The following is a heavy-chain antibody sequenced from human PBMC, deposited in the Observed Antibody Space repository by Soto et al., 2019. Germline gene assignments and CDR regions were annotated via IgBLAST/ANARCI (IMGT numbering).Heavy chain of an antibody. Sequence: QVQLVQSGAEVKKPGSSVNVSCKASGGTFSRYALSWVRQAPGQGLEWMGGIIPIFATPKYAQKFQGRVTIAAEESTSTAYMELSSLRSEDTAVYYCVSDRDSITAAQNVYYYALDVWGQGTTVTVSS. CDR3: VSDRDSITAAQNVYYYALDV. J-gene: IGHJ6*02. CDR2: IIPIFATP. CDR1: GGTFSRYA. V-gene: IGHV1-69*12. D-gene: IGHD6-13*01.